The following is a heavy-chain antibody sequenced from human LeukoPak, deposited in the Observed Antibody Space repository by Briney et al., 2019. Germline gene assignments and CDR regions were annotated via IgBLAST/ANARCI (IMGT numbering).Heavy chain of an antibody. J-gene: IGHJ1*01. V-gene: IGHV3-23*01. D-gene: IGHD3-16*01. CDR1: EFIFSTYD. Sequence: GGSLRLSCAASEFIFSTYDMSWVRQAPGKGLEWVSTISGSGTHTHYADSVKGRFTISRDNSKNMLYLQMNSLRAEDTAVYYCAIIGGGGYFQHWGQGTLVTVSS. CDR2: ISGSGTHT. CDR3: AIIGGGGYFQH.